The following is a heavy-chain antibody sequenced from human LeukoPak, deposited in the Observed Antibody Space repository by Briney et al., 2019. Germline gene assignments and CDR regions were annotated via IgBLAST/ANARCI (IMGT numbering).Heavy chain of an antibody. CDR2: IYYSGST. CDR3: AREASSSTSCYGY. D-gene: IGHD2-2*01. J-gene: IGHJ4*02. CDR1: GGSISSSSYY. Sequence: SETLSLTCTVSGGSISSSSYYWGWIRQPPGKGLEWIGSIYYSGSTYYNPSLKSRVTISVDTSKNQFSLKLSSVTAADTAVYYCAREASSSTSCYGYWGQGTLVTVSS. V-gene: IGHV4-39*07.